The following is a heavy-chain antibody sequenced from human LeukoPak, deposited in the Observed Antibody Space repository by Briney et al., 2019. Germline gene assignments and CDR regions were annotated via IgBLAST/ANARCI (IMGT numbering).Heavy chain of an antibody. V-gene: IGHV4-61*02. Sequence: SETLSLTCTVSGGPISSGTYYWSWIRQPAGKGLEWIGRIYISGSTNYNPSLKSRVTISVDTSKNQFSLKLSSVTAADTAVYYCARALMKYYYYYMDVWGKGTTVTVSS. CDR2: IYISGST. J-gene: IGHJ6*03. CDR3: ARALMKYYYYYMDV. CDR1: GGPISSGTYY.